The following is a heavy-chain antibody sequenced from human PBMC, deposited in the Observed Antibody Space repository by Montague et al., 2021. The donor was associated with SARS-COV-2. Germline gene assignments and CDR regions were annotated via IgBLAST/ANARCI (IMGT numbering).Heavy chain of an antibody. D-gene: IGHD3-22*01. CDR2: INHSGST. J-gene: IGHJ5*02. CDR1: GGSVSAYY. V-gene: IGHV4-34*01. CDR3: ARGPRITMIVVVITDIWFDP. Sequence: SETLSLTCAVYGGSVSAYYWSWIRQPPGKGLEWIGEINHSGSTNYNPSLKSRVTTSVDTPKNQFSLKLTSVTAADTAVYYCARGPRITMIVVVITDIWFDPWGQGTLVTVSS.